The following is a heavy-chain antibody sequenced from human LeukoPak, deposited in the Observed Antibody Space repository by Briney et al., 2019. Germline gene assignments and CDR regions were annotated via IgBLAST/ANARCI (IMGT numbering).Heavy chain of an antibody. D-gene: IGHD3-3*01. Sequence: GGSLRLSCAASGFTFSSYAMSWVRQAPGKGLEWVSAISGSGGSTYYADSVKGRSTISRDNSKNTLYLQMNSLRAEDTAVYYCAKGSVIFGVVISDAXDIWGQGTMVTVSS. V-gene: IGHV3-23*01. CDR2: ISGSGGST. CDR3: AKGSVIFGVVISDAXDI. CDR1: GFTFSSYA. J-gene: IGHJ3*02.